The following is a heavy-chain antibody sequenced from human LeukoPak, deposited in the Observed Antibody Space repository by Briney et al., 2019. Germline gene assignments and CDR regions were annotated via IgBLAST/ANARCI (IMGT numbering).Heavy chain of an antibody. CDR1: GFTFSSYA. D-gene: IGHD4-11*01. J-gene: IGHJ4*02. Sequence: GGSLRLSCAASGFTFSSYAMSWVRQAPGKGLEWVSAISGGGGSTYYADSVKGRFTISRDNSKNTLYLQMNSLRAEDTAVYYCAKVFGSPTTVTPLFDYWGQGTLVTVSS. CDR2: ISGGGGST. CDR3: AKVFGSPTTVTPLFDY. V-gene: IGHV3-23*01.